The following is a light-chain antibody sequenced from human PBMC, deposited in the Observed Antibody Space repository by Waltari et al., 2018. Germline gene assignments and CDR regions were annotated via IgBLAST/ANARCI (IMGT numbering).Light chain of an antibody. J-gene: IGLJ2*01. CDR1: SSDVGSYDL. Sequence: QSALTQPASVSGSPGQSIPISCTGTSSDVGSYDLVSWYQQVPGKAPKLIIYEDTKRPSGVANRFSASKSGITASLTILGLQAEDEGNFDGSAYAPGSTLIFGGGTKLSVL. CDR2: EDT. CDR3: SAYAPGSTLI. V-gene: IGLV2-23*01.